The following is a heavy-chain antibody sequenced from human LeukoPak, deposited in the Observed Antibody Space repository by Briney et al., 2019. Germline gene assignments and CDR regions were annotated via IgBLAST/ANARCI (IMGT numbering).Heavy chain of an antibody. V-gene: IGHV3-23*01. J-gene: IGHJ4*02. CDR3: ARDLRMVVVAATLDY. CDR2: ISGSGGST. CDR1: GFTFSSYG. Sequence: GGSLRLSCAASGFTFSSYGMSWVRQAPGKGLEWVSAISGSGGSTYYADSVKGRFTISRDNSKNTLYLQMNSLRAEDTAVYYCARDLRMVVVAATLDYWGQGTLVTVSS. D-gene: IGHD2-15*01.